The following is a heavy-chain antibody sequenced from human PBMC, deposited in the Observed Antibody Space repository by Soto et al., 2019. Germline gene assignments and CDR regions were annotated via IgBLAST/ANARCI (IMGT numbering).Heavy chain of an antibody. CDR3: ARVVSTGGYFDY. V-gene: IGHV3-30-3*01. D-gene: IGHD5-12*01. CDR2: ISYDGSNK. Sequence: QVQLVESGGGVVQPGRSLRLSCAASGFTFSSYAMHWVRQAPGKGLEWVAVISYDGSNKYYADSVKGRFTISRDNSKNTLYLQMNSLRAEDTAVYYCARVVSTGGYFDYWGQGTLVTVSS. CDR1: GFTFSSYA. J-gene: IGHJ4*02.